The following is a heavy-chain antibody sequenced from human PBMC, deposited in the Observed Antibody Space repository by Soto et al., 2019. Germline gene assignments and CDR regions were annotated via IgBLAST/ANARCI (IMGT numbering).Heavy chain of an antibody. CDR1: GFSLSSSGVG. V-gene: IGHV2-5*02. J-gene: IGHJ4*02. Sequence: QITLKESGPALVKPTQTLTLTCTFSGFSLSSSGVGVGWIRQPPGKALEWLAVIYWDDDKFYSPSLKSRLTITKDTSNNRVVRTLADMDPVDTGTYFCAHRRSGGLTKADFDSWGQGTLVIVSS. D-gene: IGHD5-12*01. CDR2: IYWDDDK. CDR3: AHRRSGGLTKADFDS.